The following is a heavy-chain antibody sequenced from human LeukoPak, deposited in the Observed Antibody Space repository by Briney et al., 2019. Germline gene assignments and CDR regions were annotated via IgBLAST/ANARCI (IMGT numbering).Heavy chain of an antibody. CDR1: GFTFSSYG. CDR2: IWYDGSNK. Sequence: GGSLRLSCAASGFTFSSYGMHWVRQAPGKGLGWVAVIWYDGSNKYYADSVKGRFTISRDNSKNTLYLQMNSLRAEDTAVYYCARESVPLYFDYWGQGTLVTVSS. CDR3: ARESVPLYFDY. V-gene: IGHV3-33*01. D-gene: IGHD2-2*01. J-gene: IGHJ4*02.